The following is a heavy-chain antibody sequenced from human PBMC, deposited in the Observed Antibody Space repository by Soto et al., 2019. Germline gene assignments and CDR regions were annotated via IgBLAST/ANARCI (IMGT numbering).Heavy chain of an antibody. V-gene: IGHV4-59*01. D-gene: IGHD3-22*01. J-gene: IGHJ4*02. CDR2: IYYSGST. CDR1: GASISSSY. Sequence: PSETLSLTCTVSGASISSSYWIWIRQPPGKGLEWIGYIYYSGSTDYNPSLKSRVTISRDTSKSQFSLKLSSVTAADTAVYYCARGGSAYAIDYWGQGTLVTVSS. CDR3: ARGGSAYAIDY.